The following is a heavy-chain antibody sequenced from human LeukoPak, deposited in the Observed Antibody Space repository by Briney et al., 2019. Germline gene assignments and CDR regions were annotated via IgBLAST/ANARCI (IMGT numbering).Heavy chain of an antibody. CDR3: ARDSRYYYDSSGYYGHYYYYYMDV. Sequence: SETLSLTCTVSGGSISSYYWSWIRQPAGKGLEWIGRIYTSGSTNYNPSLKSRVTMSVDTSKNQFSLKLSSVTAADTAVYYCARDSRYYYDSSGYYGHYYYYYMDVWGKGTTVTVSS. V-gene: IGHV4-4*07. D-gene: IGHD3-22*01. CDR2: IYTSGST. J-gene: IGHJ6*03. CDR1: GGSISSYY.